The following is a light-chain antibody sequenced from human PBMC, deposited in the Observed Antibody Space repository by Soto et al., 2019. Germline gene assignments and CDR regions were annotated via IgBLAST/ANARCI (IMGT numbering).Light chain of an antibody. Sequence: DIQMTQSPSTLSASVGDRVTITCRASQNINRWLAWYQQRPGKAPNLLIHKASTLEAGVSSRFSGSASGTEFTLTISSLQPDDFAAYFCLQYNVYPRTFGGGTKVDIK. CDR2: KAS. J-gene: IGKJ4*01. V-gene: IGKV1-5*03. CDR1: QNINRW. CDR3: LQYNVYPRT.